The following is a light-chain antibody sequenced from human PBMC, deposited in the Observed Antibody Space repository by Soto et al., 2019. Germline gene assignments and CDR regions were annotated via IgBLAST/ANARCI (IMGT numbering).Light chain of an antibody. V-gene: IGKV1-5*03. Sequence: DIQMTQSPSTLSASVGDRVTITCRASQSSSWLAWYQQKPGKAPKLLIYKASSLESGVPSRFSGSGSGTEFTLTISSLQPDDFATYYCQQYNSYSQTFGQGTKVEIK. CDR2: KAS. CDR3: QQYNSYSQT. CDR1: QSSSW. J-gene: IGKJ1*01.